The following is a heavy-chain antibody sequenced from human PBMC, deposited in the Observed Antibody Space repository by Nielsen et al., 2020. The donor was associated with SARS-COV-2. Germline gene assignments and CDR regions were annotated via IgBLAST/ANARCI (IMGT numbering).Heavy chain of an antibody. J-gene: IGHJ6*02. D-gene: IGHD5-18*01. V-gene: IGHV4-59*08. Sequence: RQAPGKGLEWIGYIYYSGSTNYNPSLKSRVTISVDTSKNQFSLKLSSVTAADTAVYYCARHGDGYSYDYYYGMDVWGQGTTVTVSS. CDR2: IYYSGST. CDR3: ARHGDGYSYDYYYGMDV.